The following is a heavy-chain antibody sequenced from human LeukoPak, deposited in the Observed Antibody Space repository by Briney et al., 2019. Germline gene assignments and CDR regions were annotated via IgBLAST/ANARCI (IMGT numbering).Heavy chain of an antibody. CDR3: ARAAFYDSSGYCFDY. CDR1: GFTFSSYE. Sequence: SGGSLRLSCVASGFTFSSYEMNWVRQAPGKGLEWVSYISSSGSTIYYADSVKGRFTISRDNAKNSLYLQMNSLRAEDTAVYYCARAAFYDSSGYCFDYWGQGTLVTVSS. J-gene: IGHJ4*02. CDR2: ISSSGSTI. D-gene: IGHD3-22*01. V-gene: IGHV3-48*03.